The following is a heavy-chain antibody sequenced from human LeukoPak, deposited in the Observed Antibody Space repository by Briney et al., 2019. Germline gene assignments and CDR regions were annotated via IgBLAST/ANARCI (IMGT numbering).Heavy chain of an antibody. J-gene: IGHJ6*02. CDR3: VRVGGRSAIGGDC. CDR2: IWNDGSNE. D-gene: IGHD3-10*01. CDR1: GFIFSGYA. V-gene: IGHV3-33*01. Sequence: GGSLRLSCAASGFIFSGYAMHWVRQAPGKGLEGVAIIWNDGSNEDYVDSVKGRFTTSRDNAKNTLYLQMNSLRAEDTAVYHCVRVGGRSAIGGDCWGQGTTVTVSS.